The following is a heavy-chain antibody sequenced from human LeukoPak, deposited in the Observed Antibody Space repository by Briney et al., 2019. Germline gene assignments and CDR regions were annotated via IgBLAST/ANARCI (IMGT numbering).Heavy chain of an antibody. J-gene: IGHJ4*02. CDR2: INPNSGGT. CDR3: ARVGVHSGYEYLFDY. D-gene: IGHD5-12*01. Sequence: ASVKVSCKASGYTFTGYYMHWVRQAPGQGLEWMGWINPNSGGTNYAQKFQGRVTMTRDTSISTAYMELSRLRSDDTAVYYCARVGVHSGYEYLFDYWGRGTLVTVSS. CDR1: GYTFTGYY. V-gene: IGHV1-2*02.